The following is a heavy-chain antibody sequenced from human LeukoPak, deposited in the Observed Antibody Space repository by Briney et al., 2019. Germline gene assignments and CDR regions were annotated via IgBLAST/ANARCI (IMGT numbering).Heavy chain of an antibody. D-gene: IGHD3-10*01. Sequence: ASVKVSCKASGYTFTGYYMHWVRQAPGQGLEWMGWINPNSGGTNYAQKFQGRVTMTRDTSISTAYMELSRLRSDDTAVYYCARDSRPPWFGELSYYYYGMDVWGQGTTVTVSS. CDR2: INPNSGGT. CDR1: GYTFTGYY. J-gene: IGHJ6*02. CDR3: ARDSRPPWFGELSYYYYGMDV. V-gene: IGHV1-2*02.